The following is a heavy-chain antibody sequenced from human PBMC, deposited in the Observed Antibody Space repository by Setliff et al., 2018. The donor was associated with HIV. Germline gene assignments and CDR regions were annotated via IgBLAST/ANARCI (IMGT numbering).Heavy chain of an antibody. Sequence: PSETLSLTCTVSGGSISSSSYYWGWIRQPPGKGLEWIGSIYYSGSTYCNPSLKSRVTISVDTSKNQFSLKLSSVTAADTAVYYCARRGAYYDILTGYRSHYFDYWGQGTLVTVSS. J-gene: IGHJ4*02. D-gene: IGHD3-9*01. CDR3: ARRGAYYDILTGYRSHYFDY. V-gene: IGHV4-39*01. CDR2: IYYSGST. CDR1: GGSISSSSYY.